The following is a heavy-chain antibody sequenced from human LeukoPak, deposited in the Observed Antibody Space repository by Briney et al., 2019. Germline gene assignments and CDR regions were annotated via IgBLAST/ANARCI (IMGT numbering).Heavy chain of an antibody. J-gene: IGHJ3*02. CDR3: ARDLTGSGYDI. CDR2: ISSSSSYI. CDR1: GFTFSSYA. V-gene: IGHV3-21*01. D-gene: IGHD1-20*01. Sequence: GGSLRLSCAASGFTFSSYAMRWVRQAPGKGLEWVSSISSSSSYIYYADSVKGRFTISRDNAKNSLYLQMNSLRAEDTAVYYCARDLTGSGYDIWGQGTMVTVSS.